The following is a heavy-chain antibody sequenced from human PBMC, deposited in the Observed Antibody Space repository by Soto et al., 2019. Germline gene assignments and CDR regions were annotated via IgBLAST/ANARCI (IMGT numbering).Heavy chain of an antibody. D-gene: IGHD6-19*01. Sequence: VASVKVSCKASGYTFTSYYMHWVRQAPGQGLEWMGIINPSGGSTSYAQKFQGRVTMTRDTSTSTVYMELSSLRSEDTAVYYCARDLLGIAVAAPYYYYGMDVWGQGTTVTVSS. J-gene: IGHJ6*02. V-gene: IGHV1-46*01. CDR2: INPSGGST. CDR1: GYTFTSYY. CDR3: ARDLLGIAVAAPYYYYGMDV.